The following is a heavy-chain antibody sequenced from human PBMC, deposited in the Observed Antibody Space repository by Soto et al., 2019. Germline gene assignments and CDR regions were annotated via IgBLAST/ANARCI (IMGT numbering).Heavy chain of an antibody. D-gene: IGHD3-22*01. CDR1: GYTFTSYD. CDR3: ARGIN. CDR2: MNPNSGNT. J-gene: IGHJ3*01. Sequence: QVQLVQSGAEVKRPGASVRVSCKASGYTFTSYDINWVRQATGQGLEWLGWMNPNSGNTGYAQKFQGRITXXXXXXXXXXXXXXXXXXXXXXAVYYCARGINWGQGTMVTVSS. V-gene: IGHV1-8*01.